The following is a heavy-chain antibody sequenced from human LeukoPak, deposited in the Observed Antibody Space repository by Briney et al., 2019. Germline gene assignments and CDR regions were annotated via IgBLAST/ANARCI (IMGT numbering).Heavy chain of an antibody. CDR1: GGSLSGYY. J-gene: IGHJ6*02. V-gene: IGHV4-34*01. Sequence: SETLSLTCAVYGGSLSGYYWSWIRQPPGKGLEWIGEINHSGSTNYNPSLKSRVTISVDTSKNQFSLKLSSVTAAYTAVYYCAREGHYYGSGSYYRPQYYYYCGMDVWGQGTTVTVSS. CDR2: INHSGST. CDR3: AREGHYYGSGSYYRPQYYYYCGMDV. D-gene: IGHD3-10*01.